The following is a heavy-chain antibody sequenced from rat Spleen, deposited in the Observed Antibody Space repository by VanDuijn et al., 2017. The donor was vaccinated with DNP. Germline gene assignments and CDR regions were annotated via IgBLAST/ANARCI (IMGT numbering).Heavy chain of an antibody. J-gene: IGHJ4*01. Sequence: EVQLVESGGGLVQPGRSMKLSCAASGFTFSNFPMVWVRQAPTKGLEWVALISPNGDRTYYRDSVKGRFTVSRNNAENALHLQMDSLRSEDTATYYCTRPRGSYGGYRMDAWGQGTSVSVSS. D-gene: IGHD1-11*01. CDR2: ISPNGDRT. V-gene: IGHV5-46*01. CDR1: GFTFSNFP. CDR3: TRPRGSYGGYRMDA.